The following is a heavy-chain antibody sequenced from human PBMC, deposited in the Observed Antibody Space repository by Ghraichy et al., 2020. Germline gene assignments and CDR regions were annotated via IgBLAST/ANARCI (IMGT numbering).Heavy chain of an antibody. CDR2: ITSSGRFI. CDR3: ARGSTVVRYYYYDGMDV. Sequence: GESLNISCVGSGFTVRSYSINWVRQAPGKGLEWVSYITSSGRFISYADSVKGRFTVSRDNAQNSLYLQMKSLRDEDTAVYYCARGSTVVRYYYYDGMDVWGQVTTVTVSS. CDR1: GFTVRSYS. J-gene: IGHJ6*02. D-gene: IGHD4-23*01. V-gene: IGHV3-48*02.